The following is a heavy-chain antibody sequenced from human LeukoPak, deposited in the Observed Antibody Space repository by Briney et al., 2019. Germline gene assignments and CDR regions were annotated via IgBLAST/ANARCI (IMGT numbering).Heavy chain of an antibody. CDR3: ARDRQQLVIYYFDY. CDR1: GFTFSSYA. J-gene: IGHJ4*02. D-gene: IGHD6-13*01. CDR2: ISYDGSNK. V-gene: IGHV3-30-3*01. Sequence: GGSLRLSCAASGFTFSSYAMHWVRQAPGKGLEWVAVISYDGSNKYYAGSVKGRFTISRDNSKNTLYLQMNSLRAEGTAVYYCARDRQQLVIYYFDYWGQGTLVTVSS.